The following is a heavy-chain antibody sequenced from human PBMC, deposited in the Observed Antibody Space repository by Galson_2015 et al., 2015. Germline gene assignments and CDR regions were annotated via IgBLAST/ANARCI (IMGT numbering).Heavy chain of an antibody. CDR1: GFTFSSYS. V-gene: IGHV3-48*01. J-gene: IGHJ4*02. CDR2: ISSSSSTI. CDR3: ARDETPNYYDSSGYYFGIDY. D-gene: IGHD3-22*01. Sequence: SLRLSCAASGFTFSSYSMNWVRQAPGKGLEWVSYISSSSSTIYYADSVKGRFTISRDNSKNTLYLQMNGLRAEDTAVYYCARDETPNYYDSSGYYFGIDYWGQGTLVTVSS.